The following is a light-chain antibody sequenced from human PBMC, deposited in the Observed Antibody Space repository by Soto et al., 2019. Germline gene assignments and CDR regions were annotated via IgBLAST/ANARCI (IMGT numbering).Light chain of an antibody. Sequence: AIRMTQSPSSFSASTGDRVTITCRASQGISSYLAWYQQKPGKAPKLLIYAASTLQSGVPSRFSDSGSGTDFTLPISCLQSEDFATYYCQQYYSYPYTFGQGTKLEIK. CDR2: AAS. V-gene: IGKV1-8*01. J-gene: IGKJ2*01. CDR1: QGISSY. CDR3: QQYYSYPYT.